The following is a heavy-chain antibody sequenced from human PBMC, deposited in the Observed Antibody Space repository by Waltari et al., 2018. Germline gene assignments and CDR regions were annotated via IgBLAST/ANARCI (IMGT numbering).Heavy chain of an antibody. Sequence: QVQLVQSGAEVKKPGASVKVSCKASGYTFTSYDINWVRQATGQGLEWMGWMNPNSGNPGYAQKFQGRVTMTRNTSISTAYMELSSLRSEDTAVYYCARGPSYYDFWSGYYTLYYYYYMDVWGKGTTVTVSS. J-gene: IGHJ6*03. CDR1: GYTFTSYD. CDR2: MNPNSGNP. V-gene: IGHV1-8*01. CDR3: ARGPSYYDFWSGYYTLYYYYYMDV. D-gene: IGHD3-3*01.